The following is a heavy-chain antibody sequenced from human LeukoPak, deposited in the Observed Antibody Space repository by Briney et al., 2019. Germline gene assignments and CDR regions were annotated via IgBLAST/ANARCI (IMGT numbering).Heavy chain of an antibody. CDR1: GFTFSDFY. CDR3: ARDGWELLPAA. Sequence: GGSLRLSCAGSGFTFSDFYMSWIRQAPGKGLEWVSYISTSGSTRYYADSVKGRFTISRDNAKNSVYLQMNRLRAEDTAVYYCARDGWELLPAAGVQGTLVTVSS. D-gene: IGHD1-26*01. CDR2: ISTSGSTR. V-gene: IGHV3-11*01. J-gene: IGHJ4*02.